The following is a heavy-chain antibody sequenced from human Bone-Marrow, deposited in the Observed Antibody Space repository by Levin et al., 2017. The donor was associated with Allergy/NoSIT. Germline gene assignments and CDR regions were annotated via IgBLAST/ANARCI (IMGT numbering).Heavy chain of an antibody. CDR2: ISRNTGSI. V-gene: IGHV3-48*03. CDR3: ARPGRGIASGYDY. CDR1: GFTFSSFE. Sequence: GESLKISCAASGFTFSSFETNWVRQAPGKGLEWISYISRNTGSISYADSVKGRFTISRDNAKNSLYLQMNSLRAEDTAVYYCARPGRGIASGYDYWGQGTLVTVSS. J-gene: IGHJ4*02. D-gene: IGHD3-22*01.